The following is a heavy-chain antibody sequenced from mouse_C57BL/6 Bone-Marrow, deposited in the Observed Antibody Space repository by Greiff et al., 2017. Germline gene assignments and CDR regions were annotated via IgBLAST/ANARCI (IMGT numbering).Heavy chain of an antibody. V-gene: IGHV1-64*01. Sequence: QVQLQQPGAELVKPGGSVKLSCKASGYTFTSYWMHWVKQRPGQGLEWVGMIHPNSGSTNYNEKFKSKATLTVDKASSTAYRQLSSLTSEDSAVYCCTLLFFDYWGKGTTRTVSS. J-gene: IGHJ2*01. CDR2: IHPNSGST. CDR1: GYTFTSYW. CDR3: TLLFFDY.